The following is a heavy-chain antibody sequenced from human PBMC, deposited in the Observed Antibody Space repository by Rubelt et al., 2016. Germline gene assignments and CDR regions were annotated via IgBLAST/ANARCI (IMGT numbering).Heavy chain of an antibody. CDR1: GFLFSSHW. CDR2: INQDGGER. V-gene: IGHV3-7*05. D-gene: IGHD1-26*01. J-gene: IGHJ4*02. CDR3: ARGPTVNTGNFCFNK. Sequence: ASGFLFSSHWMSWVRQAPGKGLEWVANINQDGGERYYVDSVEGRFTISRDTADKSLFLQMNSLSAEDTAVYYCARGPTVNTGNFCFNKWGKGTLVTVSP.